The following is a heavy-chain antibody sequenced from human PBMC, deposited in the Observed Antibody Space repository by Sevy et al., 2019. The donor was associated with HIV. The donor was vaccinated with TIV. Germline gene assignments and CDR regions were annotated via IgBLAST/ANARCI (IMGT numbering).Heavy chain of an antibody. V-gene: IGHV1-69*13. CDR1: GGTFSNDA. J-gene: IGHJ3*02. CDR2: IIPMYGTA. Sequence: ASVKVSCKASGGTFSNDAISWVRQAPGQGPEWMGGIIPMYGTANYTQKFQGRVTITADESTRTVYMELSSLRSEDTAVYYCAREWGYYASSGYSLDAFDIWGQGTMVTVSS. CDR3: AREWGYYASSGYSLDAFDI. D-gene: IGHD3-22*01.